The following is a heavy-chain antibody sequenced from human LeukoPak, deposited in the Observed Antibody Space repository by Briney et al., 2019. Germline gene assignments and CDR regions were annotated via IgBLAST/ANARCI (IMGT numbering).Heavy chain of an antibody. CDR2: SYYRSKWYY. CDR1: GDSVSGDRVA. Sequence: SPTLSLTCAISGDSVSGDRVAWNWIRQSPSRGLEWLGRSYYRSKWYYDYAVSVKSRITINPDTSKNQFSLKLTSVTAAYAAVYYCARDRRMEGVHAFDVWGRGTMVTVSS. CDR3: ARDRRMEGVHAFDV. J-gene: IGHJ3*01. V-gene: IGHV6-1*01. D-gene: IGHD1-1*01.